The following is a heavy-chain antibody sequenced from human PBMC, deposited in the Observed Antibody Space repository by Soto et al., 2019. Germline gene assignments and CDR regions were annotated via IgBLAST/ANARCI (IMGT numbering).Heavy chain of an antibody. CDR2: IFYTGST. Sequence: SETLSLTCTVSGGSITSGDYYWSWIRQPPGKGLEWIGCIFYTGSTYYNPSLKSRITISVHTSKSQFSLKLTSVTAADTAVYYCASVTRYCTGGGCNPNWFDPWGQGTLVTVSS. D-gene: IGHD2-8*02. V-gene: IGHV4-30-4*01. J-gene: IGHJ5*02. CDR1: GGSITSGDYY. CDR3: ASVTRYCTGGGCNPNWFDP.